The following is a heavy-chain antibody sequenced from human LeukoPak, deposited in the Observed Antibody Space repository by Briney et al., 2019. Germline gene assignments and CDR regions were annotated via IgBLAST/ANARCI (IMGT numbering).Heavy chain of an antibody. D-gene: IGHD2-21*02. CDR2: IKEDGSQK. J-gene: IGHJ4*02. CDR3: ARDGFSSAINF. CDR1: GFIFNTYW. Sequence: PGGSLRLSCAASGFIFNTYWMSWVRQTPGKGLEWVANIKEDGSQKNYVDSVRGRFTISRDNAKNSLYLQMNSLRAEDTAVYYCARDGFSSAINFWGQGTLVTVSS. V-gene: IGHV3-7*01.